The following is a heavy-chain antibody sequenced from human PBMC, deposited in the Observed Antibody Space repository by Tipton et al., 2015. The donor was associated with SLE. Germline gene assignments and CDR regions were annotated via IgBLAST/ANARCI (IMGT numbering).Heavy chain of an antibody. CDR1: GFTFGDYA. CDR2: IRSKAYGGTT. D-gene: IGHD7-27*01. V-gene: IGHV3-49*03. CDR3: TRDRNWGYFYFDY. Sequence: SLRLSCTASGFTFGDYAMSWFRQAPGKGLEWVGFIRSKAYGGTTEYAASVKGRFTISRDDSKSIAYLQMNSLKTEDTAVYYCTRDRNWGYFYFDYWGQGTLVTASS. J-gene: IGHJ4*02.